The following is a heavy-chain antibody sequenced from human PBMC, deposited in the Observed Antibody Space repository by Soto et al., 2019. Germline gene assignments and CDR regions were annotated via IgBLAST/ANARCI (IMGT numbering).Heavy chain of an antibody. CDR3: AKYHPPEYDH. D-gene: IGHD2-2*01. CDR1: GASIGSGDDY. Sequence: SETLSLPCSVSGASIGSGDDYWTWFRQSPGKGLEWIGYISDSGSTFYNPSLRSRLTIALVTSMNHFSRKFSSEPAAHTAVYDCAKYHPPEYDHCGQGIPVT. V-gene: IGHV4-30-4*08. CDR2: ISDSGST. J-gene: IGHJ5*02.